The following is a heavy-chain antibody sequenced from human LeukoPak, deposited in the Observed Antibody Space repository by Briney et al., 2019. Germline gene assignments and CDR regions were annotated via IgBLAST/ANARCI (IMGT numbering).Heavy chain of an antibody. V-gene: IGHV4-34*01. CDR1: GGSFSGYY. CDR2: INHSGST. D-gene: IGHD3-3*01. CDR3: ARGSTVERFLEWFPTYYFDY. J-gene: IGHJ4*02. Sequence: PSETLSLTCAVYGGSFSGYYWSWIRQPPGKGLEWIGEINHSGSTNYNPSLKSRVTISVDTSKNQFSLKLSSVTAADTAVYYCARGSTVERFLEWFPTYYFDYWGQGTLVTASS.